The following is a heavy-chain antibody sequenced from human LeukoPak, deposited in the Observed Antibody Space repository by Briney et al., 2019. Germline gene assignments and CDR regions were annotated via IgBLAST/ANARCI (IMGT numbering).Heavy chain of an antibody. V-gene: IGHV4-59*08. CDR2: IYYSGST. D-gene: IGHD4-11*01. CDR3: ARHDYSNYANWFDP. J-gene: IGHJ5*02. CDR1: GGSISSYY. Sequence: PSETLSLTCTVSGGSISSYYWSWIRQPPGKGLEWIGYIYYSGSTYYNPSLKSRVTISVDTSKNQFSLTLSSVTAADTAVYYCARHDYSNYANWFDPWGQGTLVTVSS.